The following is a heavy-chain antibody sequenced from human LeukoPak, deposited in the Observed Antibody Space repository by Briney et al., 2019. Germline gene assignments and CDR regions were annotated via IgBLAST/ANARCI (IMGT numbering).Heavy chain of an antibody. V-gene: IGHV4-30-2*01. CDR2: IYHSGST. CDR3: ARGDDILTGYYGSFDY. CDR1: AGSISSGGYS. D-gene: IGHD3-9*01. J-gene: IGHJ4*02. Sequence: SQTLSLSCAVSAGSISSGGYSWSWIRQPPGKGLEWIGYIYHSGSTYYNPSLKSRVTISVDRSKNQFSLKLSSVTAADTAVYYCARGDDILTGYYGSFDYWGQGTLVTVSS.